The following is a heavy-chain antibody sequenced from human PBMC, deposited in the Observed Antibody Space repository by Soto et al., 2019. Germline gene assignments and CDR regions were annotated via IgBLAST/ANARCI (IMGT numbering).Heavy chain of an antibody. Sequence: GGSLRLSCAASGFTFSSYAMHWVRQAPGKGLEWVAVISYDGSNKYYADSVKGRFTISRDNSKNTLYLQMNSLRAEDTAVYYCARSPKNPLWFGEPFDYWGQGTLVTVSS. CDR2: ISYDGSNK. V-gene: IGHV3-30-3*01. J-gene: IGHJ4*02. CDR3: ARSPKNPLWFGEPFDY. CDR1: GFTFSSYA. D-gene: IGHD3-10*01.